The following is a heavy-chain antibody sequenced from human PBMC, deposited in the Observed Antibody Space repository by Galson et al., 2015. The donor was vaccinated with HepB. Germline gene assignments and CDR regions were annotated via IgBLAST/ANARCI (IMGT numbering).Heavy chain of an antibody. D-gene: IGHD3-10*01. V-gene: IGHV3-30*03. J-gene: IGHJ6*03. Sequence: SLRLSCAASGFTFNNYGMHWVRQAPGKGLEWVAVISNDGSNQFYADSVKGRFTIPRDNSKSTLYLQMNSLRAEDTAVYYCAYYGSGVGKYYYYMDVWGKGTTVTVSS. CDR1: GFTFNNYG. CDR2: ISNDGSNQ. CDR3: AYYGSGVGKYYYYMDV.